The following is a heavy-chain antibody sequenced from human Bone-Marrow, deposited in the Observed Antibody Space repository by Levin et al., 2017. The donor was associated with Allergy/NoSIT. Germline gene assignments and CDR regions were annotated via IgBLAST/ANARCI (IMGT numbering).Heavy chain of an antibody. Sequence: PGGSLRLSCTVSGGSISSYYWSWIRQPPGKGLEWIGYIYYSGSTNYNPSLKSRVTISVDTSKNQFSLKLSSVTPADTDVYYCARYLGAKTYYDYVWGSSSSGAKDWYFDLWGRGTLVTVSS. CDR2: IYYSGST. D-gene: IGHD3-16*01. J-gene: IGHJ2*01. CDR1: GGSISSYY. CDR3: ARYLGAKTYYDYVWGSSSSGAKDWYFDL. V-gene: IGHV4-59*01.